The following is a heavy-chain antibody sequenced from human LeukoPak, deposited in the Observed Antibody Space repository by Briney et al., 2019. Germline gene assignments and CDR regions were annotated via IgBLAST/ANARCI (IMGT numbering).Heavy chain of an antibody. D-gene: IGHD3-10*01. J-gene: IGHJ4*02. CDR3: ARALPSYYGSGSPDDY. CDR1: GYTFTSYD. CDR2: MNPNSGNT. Sequence: GASVKVSCKASGYTFTSYDINWVRQATGLGLEWMGWMNPNSGNTGYAQKFQGRVTMTRNTSISTAYMELSSLRSEDTAVYYCARALPSYYGSGSPDDYWGQGTLVTVSS. V-gene: IGHV1-8*01.